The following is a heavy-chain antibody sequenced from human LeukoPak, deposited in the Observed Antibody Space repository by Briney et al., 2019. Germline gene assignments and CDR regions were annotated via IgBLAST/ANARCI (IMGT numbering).Heavy chain of an antibody. J-gene: IGHJ3*02. D-gene: IGHD3-10*01. CDR3: ARDSANAFDI. CDR2: IKQDGSEK. CDR1: GFTFSSYW. V-gene: IGHV3-7*01. Sequence: PGGSLRLSCAASGFTFSSYWMSWVRQAPGKGLEWVANIKQDGSEKYYADSVKGRFTISRDNSKNTLYLQMKSLRAEDTAVYYCARDSANAFDIWGQGTMVTVSS.